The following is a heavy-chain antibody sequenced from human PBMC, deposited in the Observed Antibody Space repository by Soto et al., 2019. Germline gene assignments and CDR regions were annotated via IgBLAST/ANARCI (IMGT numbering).Heavy chain of an antibody. D-gene: IGHD1-26*01. Sequence: QVQLQESGPGLMKPSQTLSLTCTVSGGSISSGDYYWSWIRQPPGKGLEWIGYIYYSGSTYYNPSLKRRVTVSVDTSKYKFSLKLSSVTAADTAVYYCARGGGIVGATTFDYWGQGTLVTVSS. CDR2: IYYSGST. CDR3: ARGGGIVGATTFDY. CDR1: GGSISSGDYY. J-gene: IGHJ4*02. V-gene: IGHV4-30-4*01.